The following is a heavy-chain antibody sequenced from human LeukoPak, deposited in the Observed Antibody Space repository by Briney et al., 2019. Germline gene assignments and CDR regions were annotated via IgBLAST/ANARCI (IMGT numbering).Heavy chain of an antibody. CDR3: ARVRRTPRTFDY. CDR2: IYYSGST. J-gene: IGHJ4*02. V-gene: IGHV4-59*08. D-gene: IGHD1-14*01. Sequence: PSETLSLTCTVSGGSISSYYWSWIRQPPGKGLEWIGYIYYSGSTNYNPSLKSRVTISVDTSKNQFSLKLSSVTAADTAVYYCARVRRTPRTFDYWGQGTLVTVSS. CDR1: GGSISSYY.